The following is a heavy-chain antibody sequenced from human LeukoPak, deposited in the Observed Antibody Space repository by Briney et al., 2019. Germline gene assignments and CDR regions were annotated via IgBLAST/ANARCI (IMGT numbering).Heavy chain of an antibody. CDR2: ISAYNGNT. D-gene: IGHD2-15*01. V-gene: IGHV1-18*01. CDR1: GYTFTSYG. CDR3: ARDRGVRGGSGGRSFPGY. Sequence: ASVKVSCKASGYTFTSYGISWVRQAPGQGLEWMGWISAYNGNTNYAQKLQSRVTMTTDTSTSTAYMELRSLRSDDTAVYYCARDRGVRGGSGGRSFPGYWGQGTLVTVSS. J-gene: IGHJ4*02.